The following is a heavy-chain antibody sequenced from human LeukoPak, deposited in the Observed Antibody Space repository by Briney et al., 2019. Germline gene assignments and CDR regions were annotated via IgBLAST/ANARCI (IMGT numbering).Heavy chain of an antibody. CDR3: ARHSKYRGRYYDYVWGSYRPVSQELADY. J-gene: IGHJ4*02. Sequence: GESLKISCKGSGYSFTSYWIGWVRQMPGKGLEWMGIIYPGDSDTRYSPSFQGQVTISADKSISTAYLQWSSLKASDTAMYYCARHSKYRGRYYDYVWGSYRPVSQELADYWGQGTPVTVSS. CDR2: IYPGDSDT. CDR1: GYSFTSYW. D-gene: IGHD3-16*02. V-gene: IGHV5-51*01.